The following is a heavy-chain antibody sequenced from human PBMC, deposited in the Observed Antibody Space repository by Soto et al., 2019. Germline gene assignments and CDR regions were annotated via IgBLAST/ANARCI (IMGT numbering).Heavy chain of an antibody. CDR1: GYSFTSYW. V-gene: IGHV5-51*01. Sequence: PGESLKISCKGSGYSFTSYWIGWVRQMPGKGLEWMGIIYPGDSDTRYSPSFQGQVTISADKSISTAYLQWSSLKASDTAMYYCAISYSSSWYDRAFDIWGQGTMVTVSS. CDR3: AISYSSSWYDRAFDI. CDR2: IYPGDSDT. D-gene: IGHD6-13*01. J-gene: IGHJ3*02.